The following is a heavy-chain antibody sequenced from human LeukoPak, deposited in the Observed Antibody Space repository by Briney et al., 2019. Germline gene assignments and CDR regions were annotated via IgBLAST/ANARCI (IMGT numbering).Heavy chain of an antibody. Sequence: GGSLRLSCAASGFTVSSNYMSWVRQAPGKGLEWVSVIYSGGSTYYADSVKGRFTISRDNSKNTLYLQMNSLRSDDTAVYYCARDRGSAAFDYWGQGTLVTVSS. V-gene: IGHV3-53*05. D-gene: IGHD3-10*01. J-gene: IGHJ4*02. CDR1: GFTVSSNY. CDR2: IYSGGST. CDR3: ARDRGSAAFDY.